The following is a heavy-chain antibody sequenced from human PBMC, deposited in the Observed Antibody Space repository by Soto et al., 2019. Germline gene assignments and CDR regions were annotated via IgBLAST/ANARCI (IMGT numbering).Heavy chain of an antibody. CDR2: IYYSGSI. V-gene: IGHV4-59*01. D-gene: IGHD2-8*01. J-gene: IGHJ6*03. Sequence: PSETLSLTCTVSGGSISSYYWSWIRQPPGKGLEWIGYIYYSGSINYNPSLKSRVTISVDTSKNQFSLKLSSVTAADTAVYYCASTSQNCTNGVCPYYYYYYMDVWGKGTTVTVSS. CDR3: ASTSQNCTNGVCPYYYYYYMDV. CDR1: GGSISSYY.